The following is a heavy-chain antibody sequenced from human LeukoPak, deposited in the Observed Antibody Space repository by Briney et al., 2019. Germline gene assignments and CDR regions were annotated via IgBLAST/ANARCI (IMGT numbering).Heavy chain of an antibody. Sequence: ASVKVSCKASGGTFTSYAISWVRQSPGQGLEWMGGIIPIFGTANYAQKFQGRVTITTDESTSTAYMELSSLRSEDTAVYYCARGYYYGSGSYSWFDPWGQGTLVTVSS. CDR1: GGTFTSYA. J-gene: IGHJ5*02. V-gene: IGHV1-69*05. CDR3: ARGYYYGSGSYSWFDP. CDR2: IIPIFGTA. D-gene: IGHD3-10*01.